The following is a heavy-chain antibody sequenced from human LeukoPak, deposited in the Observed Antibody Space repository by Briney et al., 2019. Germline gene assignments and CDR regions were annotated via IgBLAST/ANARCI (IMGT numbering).Heavy chain of an antibody. Sequence: GGSLRLSCAASGFTVSSNYMSWVRQAPGKGLEWVSVIYSGGSTYYADSVKGRFTISRDNSKNTLYLQMNSLRAEDTAVYYCAKVDYYSVSSGSYAFDIWGQGTMVTVSP. J-gene: IGHJ3*02. D-gene: IGHD3-22*01. CDR3: AKVDYYSVSSGSYAFDI. CDR2: IYSGGST. V-gene: IGHV3-66*01. CDR1: GFTVSSNY.